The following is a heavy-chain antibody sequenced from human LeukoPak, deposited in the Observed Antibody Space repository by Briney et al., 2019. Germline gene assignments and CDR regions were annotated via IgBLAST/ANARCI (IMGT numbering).Heavy chain of an antibody. D-gene: IGHD6-19*01. CDR3: ASIAVASFDY. CDR1: GSTFSSYA. CDR2: ISYDGSNK. J-gene: IGHJ4*02. V-gene: IGHV3-30-3*01. Sequence: PGGSLRLSCAASGSTFSSYAMHWVRQAPGKGLEWVAVISYDGSNKYYADSVKGRFTISRDNSKNTLYLQMNSLRAEDTAVYYCASIAVASFDYWGQGTLVTVSS.